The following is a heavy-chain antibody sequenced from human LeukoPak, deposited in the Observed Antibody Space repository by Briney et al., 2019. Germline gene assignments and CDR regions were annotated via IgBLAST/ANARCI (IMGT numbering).Heavy chain of an antibody. V-gene: IGHV4-61*02. J-gene: IGHJ3*02. CDR1: GGSISSGSYY. CDR2: IYTSGST. D-gene: IGHD1-26*01. CDR3: ARRRARILVGATRGDAFDI. Sequence: SQTLSLTCTVSGGSISSGSYYWSWIRQPAGKGLEWIGRIYTSGSTNYNPSLKSRVTISVDTSKNQFSLKLSSVTAADTAVYYCARRRARILVGATRGDAFDIWGQGTMVTVSS.